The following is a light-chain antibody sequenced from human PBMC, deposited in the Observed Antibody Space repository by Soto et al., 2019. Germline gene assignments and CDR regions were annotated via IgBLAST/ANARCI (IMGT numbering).Light chain of an antibody. Sequence: QSVLTRPPSASGSPGQSVTISCTGTSRDVGGYNWVSWYQQHPGKAPKFMIYEVSRRPSGVPDRFSGSKSGNTASLTISGLQTDDEADYYCASYAGSNNPVIFGGGTKLTVL. CDR3: ASYAGSNNPVI. J-gene: IGLJ2*01. V-gene: IGLV2-8*01. CDR2: EVS. CDR1: SRDVGGYNW.